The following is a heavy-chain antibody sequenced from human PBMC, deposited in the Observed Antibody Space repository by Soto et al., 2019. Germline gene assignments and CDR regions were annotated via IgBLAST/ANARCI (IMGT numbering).Heavy chain of an antibody. V-gene: IGHV3-73*02. CDR3: TRYASGDQYDAFDI. CDR1: GFTFSGSA. CDR2: IRSKAFTYAT. D-gene: IGHD4-17*01. Sequence: EVQLVASGGGLVQPGGSLKVSCAGYGFTFSGSAIHWVRQTSGKGLEWVGRIRSKAFTYATEYAVSVKDRFTISRDDSENTAYLQMNSLKTEDTAVYYCTRYASGDQYDAFDIWGQGTMVTVSS. J-gene: IGHJ3*02.